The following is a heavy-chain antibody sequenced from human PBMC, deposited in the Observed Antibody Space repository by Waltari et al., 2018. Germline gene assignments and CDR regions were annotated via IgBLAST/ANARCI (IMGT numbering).Heavy chain of an antibody. CDR3: ATKRESSASGFDY. CDR1: GGSISSSSYY. V-gene: IGHV4-39*01. Sequence: QLQLQESGPGLVKPSETLSFTCTVSGGSISSSSYYWGWIRQPPGKGLEWIGSIYYSARTYYNPSLKSRVTISVDTSKNQFSLKLSSVTAADTAVYYCATKRESSASGFDYWGQGTLVTVS. J-gene: IGHJ4*02. CDR2: IYYSART. D-gene: IGHD6-19*01.